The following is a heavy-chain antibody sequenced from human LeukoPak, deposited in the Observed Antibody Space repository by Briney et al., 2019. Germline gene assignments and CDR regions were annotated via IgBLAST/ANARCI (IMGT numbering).Heavy chain of an antibody. J-gene: IGHJ6*03. D-gene: IGHD2-21*01. V-gene: IGHV3-74*01. CDR1: GFTLSSYW. CDR3: ARDDSYYYYYMDV. CDR2: INSDGSST. Sequence: GGSLRLSCAASGFTLSSYWMHWVRQAPGKGLVWVSRINSDGSSTSYADSVKGRFTISRDNAKNTLYLQMNSLRAEDTAVYYCARDDSYYYYYMDVWGKGTTVTISS.